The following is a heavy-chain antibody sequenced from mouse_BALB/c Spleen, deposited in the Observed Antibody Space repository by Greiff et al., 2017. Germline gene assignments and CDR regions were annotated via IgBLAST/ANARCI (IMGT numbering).Heavy chain of an antibody. CDR2: IDPFNGGT. J-gene: IGHJ4*01. V-gene: IGHV1S135*01. D-gene: IGHD1-2*01. CDR1: GYSFTSYY. CDR3: AKIHYYGYDAMDY. Sequence: VQLQQSGPELMKPGASVKISCKASGYSFTSYYMHWVKQSHGKSLEWIGYIDPFNGGTSYNQKFKGKATLTVDKSSSTAYMHLSSLTSEDSAVYYCAKIHYYGYDAMDYWGQGTSVTVSS.